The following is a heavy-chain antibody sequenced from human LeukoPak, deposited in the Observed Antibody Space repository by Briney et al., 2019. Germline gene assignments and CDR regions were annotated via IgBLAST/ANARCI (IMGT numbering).Heavy chain of an antibody. V-gene: IGHV1-18*01. CDR1: GYPFTTYG. D-gene: IGHD3-9*01. J-gene: IGHJ5*02. CDR2: ISTYNGDT. CDR3: AREWWGYDVLTGDNWFDP. Sequence: APVKVSCKASGYPFTTYGISWVRQAPGQGLEWMGWISTYNGDTNYAQKFQGRVTMTTDTSTCTAYIELRSLTSDDTAAYYCAREWWGYDVLTGDNWFDPWGQGTLVTVSS.